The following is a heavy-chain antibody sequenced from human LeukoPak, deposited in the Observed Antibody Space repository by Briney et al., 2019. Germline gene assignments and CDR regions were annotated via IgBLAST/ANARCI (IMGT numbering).Heavy chain of an antibody. CDR2: IYYSGST. CDR3: ARVDFYGSGGQFDP. V-gene: IGHV4-59*01. Sequence: KPSETLSLTCTVSGGSISSYYWSWIRQPPGKGLERIGYIYYSGSTNYNPSLKSRVTISVDTSKNHFSLKLSSVTAADTAVYYCARVDFYGSGGQFDPWGQGTLVTVSS. J-gene: IGHJ5*02. D-gene: IGHD3-10*01. CDR1: GGSISSYY.